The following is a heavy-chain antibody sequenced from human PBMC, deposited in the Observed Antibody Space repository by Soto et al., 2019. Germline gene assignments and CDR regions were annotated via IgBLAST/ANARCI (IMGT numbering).Heavy chain of an antibody. D-gene: IGHD1-26*01. J-gene: IGHJ5*01. Sequence: SQTLSLTCAISGDSVSSKSATWNWIRQSPSRVLEWLGRTYYSSKWSTDYAVSVNNRLTINPDTSKNQFSLQLNSVTPEDTAMYYCTRALSGSYDSWGQGTLVTVSS. CDR2: TYYSSKWST. CDR1: GDSVSSKSAT. V-gene: IGHV6-1*01. CDR3: TRALSGSYDS.